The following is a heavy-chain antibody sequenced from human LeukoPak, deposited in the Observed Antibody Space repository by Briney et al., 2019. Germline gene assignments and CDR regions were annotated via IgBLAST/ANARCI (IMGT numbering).Heavy chain of an antibody. CDR1: GFTFNTYA. J-gene: IGHJ4*02. Sequence: GGSLRLSCAASGFTFNTYAMHWVRQAPGKGLEWVAVISYDGSNKYYADSVKGRFTISRDNSKNTLYLRMNSLRAEDTAVYYCARGPLPVDTAMVTVDYWGQGTLVTVSS. D-gene: IGHD5-18*01. CDR2: ISYDGSNK. V-gene: IGHV3-30*04. CDR3: ARGPLPVDTAMVTVDY.